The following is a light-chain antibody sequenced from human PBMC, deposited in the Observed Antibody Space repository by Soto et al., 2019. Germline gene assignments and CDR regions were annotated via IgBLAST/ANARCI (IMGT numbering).Light chain of an antibody. CDR3: QQYHNWPWT. Sequence: EIVMTQSPATLSVSPGERATLSCRASQSFSSNLAWYQQKPGQAPRLLISGASTRATGIPARFSGSGSGTEFTLTISSLQSEDFAVYYCQQYHNWPWTFGQGTKVEIK. V-gene: IGKV3-15*01. CDR1: QSFSSN. CDR2: GAS. J-gene: IGKJ1*01.